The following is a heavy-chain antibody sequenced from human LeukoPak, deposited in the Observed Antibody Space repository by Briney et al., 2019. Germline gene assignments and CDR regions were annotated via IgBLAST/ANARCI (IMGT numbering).Heavy chain of an antibody. CDR2: ISSSGGIT. D-gene: IGHD4-17*01. J-gene: IGHJ4*02. Sequence: GGSLRLSCAASGFIFSSYALSWVRQAPGTGLEWVSIISSSGGITFYADSVEGRFTISRDNSKNTLYLQMTSLRADDTAVYYCAKGMTTVTRHLDYWGQGTLVTVSS. CDR1: GFIFSSYA. CDR3: AKGMTTVTRHLDY. V-gene: IGHV3-23*01.